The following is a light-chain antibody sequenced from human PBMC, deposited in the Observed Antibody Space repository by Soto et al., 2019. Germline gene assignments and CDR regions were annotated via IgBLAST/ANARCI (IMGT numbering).Light chain of an antibody. CDR2: AAS. V-gene: IGKV1-39*01. CDR1: QSISEY. CDR3: QQSYGFPRT. Sequence: DIQMTQSPSSLSASVGDTVTFTCRASQSISEYLNWYQQKPGKAPRLLIYAASNLDNGVPSRFSGSGSGTTFTLTIRSLQPEDFATYYCQQSYGFPRTFGQGTKVDIK. J-gene: IGKJ1*01.